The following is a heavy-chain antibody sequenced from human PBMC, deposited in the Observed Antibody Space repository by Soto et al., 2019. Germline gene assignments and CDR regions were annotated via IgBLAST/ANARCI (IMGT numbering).Heavy chain of an antibody. CDR3: ARDSPYYYGSGSVYYFDY. CDR1: GYTFTSYG. J-gene: IGHJ4*02. CDR2: ISAYNGNT. V-gene: IGHV1-18*01. D-gene: IGHD3-10*01. Sequence: QVQLVQSGAEVKNPGASVKVSCKASGYTFTSYGISWVRQAPGQGLEWMGWISAYNGNTNYAQKLQGRVTMTTDTSTSTAYMELRSLRSDDTAVYYCARDSPYYYGSGSVYYFDYCGQGTLVTVSS.